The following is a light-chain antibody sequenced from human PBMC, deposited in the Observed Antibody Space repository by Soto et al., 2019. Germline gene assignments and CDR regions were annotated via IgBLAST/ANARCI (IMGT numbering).Light chain of an antibody. V-gene: IGKV3-11*01. CDR2: DAS. CDR1: QSVSSY. Sequence: EIVLTQSPATLSLSPGERATLSCRASQSVSSYLAWYQQKPGQAPRLLIYDASNRATGIPARFSGSGSGTDFTLTISCLEPEDFAVYYCQQRRNWPPKMYTFGQGTKLEIK. J-gene: IGKJ2*01. CDR3: QQRRNWPPKMYT.